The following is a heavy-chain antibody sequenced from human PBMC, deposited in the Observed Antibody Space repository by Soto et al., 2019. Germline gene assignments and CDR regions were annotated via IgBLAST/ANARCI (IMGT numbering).Heavy chain of an antibody. CDR1: GGPISSYY. V-gene: IGHV4-59*01. Sequence: QVQLQESGPGLVKPSETLSLTCTVSGGPISSYYWSWIRQPPGKGMERIGYIYYSGSTNYNPSLKSRVTRSVDTSKNQFSLKLSTVTAADTAVYYCAGVSGLRYAFDIWGQGTMVTVSS. D-gene: IGHD3-3*02. CDR3: AGVSGLRYAFDI. J-gene: IGHJ3*02. CDR2: IYYSGST.